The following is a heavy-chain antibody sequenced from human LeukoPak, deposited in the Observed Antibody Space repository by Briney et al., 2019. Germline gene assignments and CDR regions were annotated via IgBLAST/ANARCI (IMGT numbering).Heavy chain of an antibody. CDR1: GFTFSSYW. CDR2: IKQDGSEK. CDR3: ARVGLSSTSLFFYWYFDL. Sequence: SGGSLRLSCAASGFTFSSYWMSWVRQAPGKGLEWVANIKQDGSEKYYVDSVKGRFTISRDNAKNSLYLQMNSLRAEDTAVYYCARVGLSSTSLFFYWYFDLWGRGTLVTVSS. D-gene: IGHD2-2*01. V-gene: IGHV3-7*01. J-gene: IGHJ2*01.